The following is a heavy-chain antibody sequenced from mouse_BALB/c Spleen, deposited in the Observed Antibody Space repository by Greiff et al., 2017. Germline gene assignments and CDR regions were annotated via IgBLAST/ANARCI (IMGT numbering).Heavy chain of an antibody. CDR1: GFNIKDYY. Sequence: EVQLQQSGAELVRSGASVKLSCTASGFNIKDYYMHWVRQRPEQGLEWIGWIFPGDGSTKYNEKFKGKATLTTDKSSSTAYMQLSRLTSEDSAVYFCARGGNPHYYAMDYWGQGTSVTVSS. D-gene: IGHD2-1*01. CDR3: ARGGNPHYYAMDY. CDR2: IFPGDGST. J-gene: IGHJ4*01. V-gene: IGHV14-4*02.